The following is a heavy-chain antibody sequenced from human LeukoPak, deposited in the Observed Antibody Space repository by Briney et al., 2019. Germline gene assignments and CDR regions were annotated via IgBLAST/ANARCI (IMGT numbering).Heavy chain of an antibody. Sequence: GSLRLSCAASGFTFDDYAMHRVRQPPGKGLEWIGYIYYSGSTNYNPSLKSRVTISVDTSKNQFSLKLSSVTAADTAVYYCARAPRGVIGWFDPWGQGTLVAVSS. CDR3: ARAPRGVIGWFDP. J-gene: IGHJ5*02. CDR1: GFTFDDYA. CDR2: IYYSGST. V-gene: IGHV4-59*01. D-gene: IGHD1-26*01.